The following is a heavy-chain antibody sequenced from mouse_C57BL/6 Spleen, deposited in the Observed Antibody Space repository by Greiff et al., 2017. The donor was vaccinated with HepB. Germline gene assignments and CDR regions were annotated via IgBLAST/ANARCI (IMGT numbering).Heavy chain of an antibody. Sequence: DVQLQESGPGLVKPSQSLSLTCSVTGYSITSGYYWNWIRQFPGNKLEWMGYISYDGSNNYNPSLKNRISITRDTSKNQFFLKLNSVTTEDTATYYCARWANWDFYCDYWGQGTTLTVSS. V-gene: IGHV3-6*01. D-gene: IGHD4-1*01. CDR3: ARWANWDFYCDY. CDR1: GYSITSGYY. CDR2: ISYDGSN. J-gene: IGHJ2*01.